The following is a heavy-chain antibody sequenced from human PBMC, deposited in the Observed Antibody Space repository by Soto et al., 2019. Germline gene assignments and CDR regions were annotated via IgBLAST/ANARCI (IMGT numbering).Heavy chain of an antibody. CDR2: IIPILGIA. J-gene: IGHJ5*02. Sequence: SVKVSCKASGGTFSSYTISWVRQAPGQGLEWMGRIIPILGIANYAQKFKGRVTLIADESTGPAYMELSSLRLEDTAVYYCVREALGKGWFEPWGQGSLVTVSS. CDR1: GGTFSSYT. CDR3: VREALGKGWFEP. V-gene: IGHV1-69*04. D-gene: IGHD7-27*01.